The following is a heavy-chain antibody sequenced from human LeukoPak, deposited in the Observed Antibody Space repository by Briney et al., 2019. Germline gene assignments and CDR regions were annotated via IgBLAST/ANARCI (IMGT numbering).Heavy chain of an antibody. Sequence: GGSLRLSCVASGFTFNSYWMSWVRQAPGKGLEWVANINEDGTEKYYVDSVRGRFTLSRDNAENSLYLQTSSLRAEDTAVYYCARDHHDVLTGYYSNYYNYYYMDVWGKGTTVTVSS. CDR2: INEDGTEK. V-gene: IGHV3-7*01. CDR1: GFTFNSYW. CDR3: ARDHHDVLTGYYSNYYNYYYMDV. J-gene: IGHJ6*03. D-gene: IGHD3-9*01.